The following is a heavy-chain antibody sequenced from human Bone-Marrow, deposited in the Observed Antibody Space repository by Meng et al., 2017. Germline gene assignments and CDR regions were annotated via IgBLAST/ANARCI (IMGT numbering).Heavy chain of an antibody. CDR2: ISTNTGNP. CDR1: GYTFTTYT. J-gene: IGHJ5*02. V-gene: IGHV7-4-1*02. Sequence: QVQLVQSGSELKKPVASVKVSCNASGYTFTTYTINWVRQAHGRGLEWMGWISTNTGNPTYVQGFTGRFVFSLDTSVSTAYLQISSLEAADTAVYYCARGGDFDPWGQGTLVTVSS. CDR3: ARGGDFDP. D-gene: IGHD2/OR15-2a*01.